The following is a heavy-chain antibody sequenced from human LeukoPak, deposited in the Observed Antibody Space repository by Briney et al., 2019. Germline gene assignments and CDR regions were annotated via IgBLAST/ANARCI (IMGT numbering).Heavy chain of an antibody. CDR1: GFTFSSYG. V-gene: IGHV3-30*18. CDR2: ISYDGSNK. J-gene: IGHJ4*02. Sequence: PGGSLRLSCAASGFTFSSYGMHWVRQAPGKGLEWVAVISYDGSNKYYADSVKGRFTISRDNSKNTLYLQMNSLRAEDTAVYYCAKDLDYYYSSGYWGDWGQGTLVTVSS. D-gene: IGHD3-22*01. CDR3: AKDLDYYYSSGYWGD.